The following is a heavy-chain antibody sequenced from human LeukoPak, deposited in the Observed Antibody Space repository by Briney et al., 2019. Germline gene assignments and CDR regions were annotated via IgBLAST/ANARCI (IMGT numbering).Heavy chain of an antibody. CDR3: ARGTATTAGIDY. V-gene: IGHV3-74*01. CDR1: GFTFSSYW. Sequence: GGSLRLSCAASGFTFSSYWMYWVRQAPGKGLVWVSHINTDGDSAAYGDSAKGRFPISRDNAKNTLYLQMNSLRVEDTAVYYCARGTATTAGIDYWGQGTLVTVSS. CDR2: INTDGDSA. J-gene: IGHJ4*02. D-gene: IGHD6-13*01.